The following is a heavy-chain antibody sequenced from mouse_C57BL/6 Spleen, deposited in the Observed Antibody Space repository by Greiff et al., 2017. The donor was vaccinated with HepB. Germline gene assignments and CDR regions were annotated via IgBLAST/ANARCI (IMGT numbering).Heavy chain of an antibody. D-gene: IGHD1-1*01. J-gene: IGHJ2*01. CDR2: IHLNSGST. CDR1: GYTFTSYW. Sequence: QVQLQQLGAELVKPGASVKLSCKASGYTFTSYWMHWVKQRPGQGLEWIGMIHLNSGSTNYNEKFKSKATLTVDKSSSTAYMQLSSLTSEDSAVYYCARNGYYGTPNYWGQGTTLTVSS. V-gene: IGHV1-64*01. CDR3: ARNGYYGTPNY.